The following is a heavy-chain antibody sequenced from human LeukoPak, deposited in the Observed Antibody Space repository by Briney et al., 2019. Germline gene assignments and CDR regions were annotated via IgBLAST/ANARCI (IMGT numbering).Heavy chain of an antibody. J-gene: IGHJ4*02. CDR3: VRQDSRGFEF. CDR1: GYGFTTYW. CDR2: VYPDDSDT. V-gene: IGHV5-51*01. D-gene: IGHD3-22*01. Sequence: GESLQISCQSSGYGFTTYWIGWVRPMPGKGLEWMGIVYPDDSDTKYSPSFRGHVTISADRSSRTAYLQWSSLKASDTAMYYCVRQDSRGFEFWGQGALVTVSS.